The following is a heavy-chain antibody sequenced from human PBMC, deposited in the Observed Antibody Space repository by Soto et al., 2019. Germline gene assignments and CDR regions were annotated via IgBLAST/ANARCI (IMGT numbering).Heavy chain of an antibody. Sequence: ETLSLTCTDSGDSISRSRYYWGWIRQPPGKGLEWIASIHYTGGTYYNPSLRSRVTISVDTSKTQFSLTVSSVTAADTAVYYCARHLYSTSPDVWGQGTSVTVSS. D-gene: IGHD6-6*01. V-gene: IGHV4-39*01. J-gene: IGHJ6*02. CDR1: GDSISRSRYY. CDR2: IHYTGGT. CDR3: ARHLYSTSPDV.